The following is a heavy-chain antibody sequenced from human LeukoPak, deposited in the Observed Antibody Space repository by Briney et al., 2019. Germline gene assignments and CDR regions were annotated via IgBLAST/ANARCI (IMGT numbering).Heavy chain of an antibody. CDR1: GGTFSSYA. CDR3: AFSDIVVVPAATYDALDI. CDR2: IIPIFGTA. J-gene: IGHJ3*02. Sequence: VRVSCKASGGTFSSYAISWVRQAPGQGLEWMGGIIPIFGTANYAQKFQGRVTITTDESTSTAYMELSSLRSEDTAVYYCAFSDIVVVPAATYDALDIWGQGTMVTVSS. V-gene: IGHV1-69*13. D-gene: IGHD2-2*01.